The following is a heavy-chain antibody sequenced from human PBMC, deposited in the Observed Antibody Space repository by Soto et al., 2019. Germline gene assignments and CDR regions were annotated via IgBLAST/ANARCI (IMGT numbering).Heavy chain of an antibody. CDR1: GYTFTSYA. Sequence: ASVKVSCRASGYTFTSYAMHWVRQAPGQRLEWMGWINAGNGNTKYSQKFQGRVTITRDTSASTAYMELSSLRSEDTAVYYCARDSTVVITIPANWFDPWGQGTLVTVS. CDR2: INAGNGNT. V-gene: IGHV1-3*01. D-gene: IGHD3-22*01. CDR3: ARDSTVVITIPANWFDP. J-gene: IGHJ5*02.